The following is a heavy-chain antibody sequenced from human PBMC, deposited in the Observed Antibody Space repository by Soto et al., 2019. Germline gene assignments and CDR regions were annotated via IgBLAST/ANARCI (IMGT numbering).Heavy chain of an antibody. CDR3: AKPNRYCSGGSCYSVY. J-gene: IGHJ4*02. CDR1: GFTFSSYA. V-gene: IGHV3-23*01. Sequence: GGSLRLSCAASGFTFSSYAMSWVRQAPGKGLEWVSAISGSGGSTYYADSVKGRFTISRDNSKNTLYLQMNSLRAEDTAVYYCAKPNRYCSGGSCYSVYWGQGTLVTVSS. CDR2: ISGSGGST. D-gene: IGHD2-15*01.